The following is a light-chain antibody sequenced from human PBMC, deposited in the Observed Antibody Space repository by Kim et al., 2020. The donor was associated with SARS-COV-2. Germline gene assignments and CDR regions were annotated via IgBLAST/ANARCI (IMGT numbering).Light chain of an antibody. CDR1: SSDVGGYNY. V-gene: IGLV2-11*01. CDR3: CSYAGSYTFGYV. J-gene: IGLJ1*01. CDR2: AVS. Sequence: QSALTQPRSVSGSPGQSVTISCTGTSSDVGGYNYVSWYQQHPGKAPKLMIYAVSKRPSGVPDRFSGSKSGNTASLTISGLQAEDEADYYCCSYAGSYTFGYVFGTGTKVTVL.